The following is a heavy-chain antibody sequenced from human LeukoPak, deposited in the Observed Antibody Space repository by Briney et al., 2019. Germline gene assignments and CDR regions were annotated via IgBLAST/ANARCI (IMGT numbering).Heavy chain of an antibody. CDR3: TTGLGDPLYFDY. V-gene: IGHV3-15*01. D-gene: IGHD4-17*01. Sequence: GGSLRLFCAASGFTFSNAWMSWVRQAAGKGLEWVGRIKSKTDGGTTDYAAPVKGRFTISRDDSKNTLYPQMNSLKTEDTAVYYCTTGLGDPLYFDYWGQGTLVTVSS. CDR1: GFTFSNAW. CDR2: IKSKTDGGTT. J-gene: IGHJ4*02.